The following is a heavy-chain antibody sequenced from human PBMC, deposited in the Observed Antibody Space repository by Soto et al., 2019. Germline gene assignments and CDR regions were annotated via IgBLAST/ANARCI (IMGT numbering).Heavy chain of an antibody. D-gene: IGHD3-22*01. CDR3: AKVPYDSSGYYRLNWFDP. V-gene: IGHV3-23*01. Sequence: GGSLRLSCAASGFTFSSYAMSWVRQAPGKGLEWVSAISGSGGSTYYADSVKGRFTISRDNSKNTLYLQMNSLRAEDTAVYYCAKVPYDSSGYYRLNWFDPWGQGTLVTVSS. J-gene: IGHJ5*02. CDR1: GFTFSSYA. CDR2: ISGSGGST.